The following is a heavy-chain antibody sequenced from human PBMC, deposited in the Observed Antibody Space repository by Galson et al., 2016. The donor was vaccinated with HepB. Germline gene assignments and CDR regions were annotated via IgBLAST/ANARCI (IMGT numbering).Heavy chain of an antibody. D-gene: IGHD6-19*01. CDR2: ISWDAGTT. V-gene: IGHV3-43D*03. CDR1: GFSLQNYA. J-gene: IGHJ4*02. Sequence: SLRLSCAASGFSLQNYAMHWVRQAPGKGLEWVSPISWDAGTTYYVDSVKGRFTISRDSTKNSLYLQMNSLRPEDTAIYYCVKVGSAIAVTGYFDNWGQGTLVTVSS. CDR3: VKVGSAIAVTGYFDN.